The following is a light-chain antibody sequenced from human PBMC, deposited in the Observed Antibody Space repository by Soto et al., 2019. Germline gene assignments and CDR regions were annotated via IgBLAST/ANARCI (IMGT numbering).Light chain of an antibody. V-gene: IGKV1-39*01. CDR1: QSISSY. CDR3: QQRYSTPRIT. J-gene: IGKJ5*01. CDR2: AAS. Sequence: DIQMTQSPSSLSASVGDRVTITCRASQSISSYLNWYQQKPGKAPKLLIYAASSLQSGVPSRFRGSGSGTDYTLTISSLQPEDFATYYCQQRYSTPRITFGQGTRLEIK.